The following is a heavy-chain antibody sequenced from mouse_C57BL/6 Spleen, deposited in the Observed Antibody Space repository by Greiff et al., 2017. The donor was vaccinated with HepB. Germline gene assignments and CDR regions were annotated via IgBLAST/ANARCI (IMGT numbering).Heavy chain of an antibody. CDR2: ISYDGSN. J-gene: IGHJ2*01. CDR1: GYSITSGYY. D-gene: IGHD2-1*01. CDR3: AREGIYYGPYYFDY. Sequence: EVKLVESGPGLVKPSQSLSLTCSVTGYSITSGYYWNWIRQFPGNKLEWMGYISYDGSNNYNPSLKNRISITRDTSKNQFFLKLNSVTTEDTATYYCAREGIYYGPYYFDYWGQGTTLTVSS. V-gene: IGHV3-6*01.